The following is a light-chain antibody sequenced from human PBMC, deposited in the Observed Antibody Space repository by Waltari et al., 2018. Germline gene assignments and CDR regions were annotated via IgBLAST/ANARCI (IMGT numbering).Light chain of an antibody. Sequence: QSVLTQPPSASGTPGQRVTISCSGSSSNIGSNTVNWYQQLPGTAPKLLSYSNNQRPSGVPDRFSGSKSGTSASLAIRGLQSEDEADYYCAAWDDSLKVFGGGTKLTVL. CDR3: AAWDDSLKV. CDR2: SNN. J-gene: IGLJ3*02. V-gene: IGLV1-44*01. CDR1: SSNIGSNT.